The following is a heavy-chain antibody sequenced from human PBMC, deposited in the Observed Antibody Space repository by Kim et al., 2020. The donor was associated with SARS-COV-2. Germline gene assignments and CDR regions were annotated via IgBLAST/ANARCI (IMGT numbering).Heavy chain of an antibody. CDR1: GYTFTGYY. CDR2: INPNSGGT. J-gene: IGHJ3*02. D-gene: IGHD2-2*02. V-gene: IGHV1-2*02. CDR3: ASLYPVVPAAIGAFDI. Sequence: ASVKVSCKASGYTFTGYYMHWVRQAPGQGLEWMGWINPNSGGTNYAQKFQGRVTMTRDTSISTAYMELSRLRSDDTAVYYCASLYPVVPAAIGAFDIWGQGTMVTVSS.